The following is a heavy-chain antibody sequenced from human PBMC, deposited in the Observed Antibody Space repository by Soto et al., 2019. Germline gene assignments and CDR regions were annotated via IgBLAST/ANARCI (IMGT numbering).Heavy chain of an antibody. CDR1: GYIFTTYW. D-gene: IGHD5-12*01. J-gene: IGHJ6*02. Sequence: GESLKISCQGSGYIFTTYWIGWVRQMPGKGLEWMGIIYPTDSDTRYSPSFQGQVTISADKSITTAYLQWSSLRASDTAVYYCARSGYSSHGMDGWGQGTTVTVSS. V-gene: IGHV5-51*01. CDR3: ARSGYSSHGMDG. CDR2: IYPTDSDT.